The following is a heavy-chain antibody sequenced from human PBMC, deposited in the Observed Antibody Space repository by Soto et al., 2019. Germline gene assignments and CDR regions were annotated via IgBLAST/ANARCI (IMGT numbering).Heavy chain of an antibody. D-gene: IGHD5-12*01. CDR1: GFTFHYAW. CDR2: IKSKIDGGTT. V-gene: IGHV3-15*02. Sequence: EVQLVESGGALVKPGGSLRLSCAASGFTFHYAWMNWVRQAPGKGLEWVGRIKSKIDGGTTDYATPVKGRFTISRDDSKTTLFLQMDSLKTEDTAVYYCTTIAQSEVGIVATIEGGPYFDYWGQGTLVSVSS. J-gene: IGHJ4*02. CDR3: TTIAQSEVGIVATIEGGPYFDY.